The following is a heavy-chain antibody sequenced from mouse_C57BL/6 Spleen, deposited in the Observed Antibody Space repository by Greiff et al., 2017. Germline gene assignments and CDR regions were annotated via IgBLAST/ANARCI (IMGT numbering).Heavy chain of an antibody. Sequence: EVKVVESEGGLVQPGSSMKLSCTASGFTFSDYYMAWVRQVPEKGLEWVANINYDGSSTYYLDPLKSRFIISRDNAKNILYLQMSSLESEDTATYYCARGGYYGSSYYAMDYWGQGTSVTVSS. CDR1: GFTFSDYY. CDR3: ARGGYYGSSYYAMDY. D-gene: IGHD1-1*01. J-gene: IGHJ4*01. V-gene: IGHV5-16*01. CDR2: INYDGSST.